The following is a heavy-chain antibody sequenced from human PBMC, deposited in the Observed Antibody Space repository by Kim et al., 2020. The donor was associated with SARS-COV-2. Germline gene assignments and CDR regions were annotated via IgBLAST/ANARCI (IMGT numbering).Heavy chain of an antibody. V-gene: IGHV3-7*01. CDR1: EFTFGDYW. CDR3: AREAKLNVYYEYYYMDV. Sequence: GGSLRLSCVASEFTFGDYWMTWVRQAPGRRLEWVANINQDGSEKYYVDSVKGRFTISRDTAQNTLYLQMNNLRAEDTAVYYCAREAKLNVYYEYYYMDVWGKGTTVSVSS. CDR2: INQDGSEK. J-gene: IGHJ6*03.